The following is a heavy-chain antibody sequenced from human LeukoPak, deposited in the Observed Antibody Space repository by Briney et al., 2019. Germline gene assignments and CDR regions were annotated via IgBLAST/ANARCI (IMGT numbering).Heavy chain of an antibody. CDR2: MNPNSGNT. CDR1: GYTFTGYY. D-gene: IGHD1-14*01. V-gene: IGHV1-8*02. J-gene: IGHJ4*02. CDR3: ARGPDIDY. Sequence: ASVKVSCKASGYTFTGYYMHWVRQAPGQGLEWMGWMNPNSGNTGYAQKFQGRVTMTRNTSISTAYMELSSLRSEDTAVYYCARGPDIDYWGQGTLVTVSS.